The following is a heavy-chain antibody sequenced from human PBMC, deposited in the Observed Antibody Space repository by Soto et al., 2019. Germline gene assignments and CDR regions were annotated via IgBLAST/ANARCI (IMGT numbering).Heavy chain of an antibody. Sequence: ASVKVSCKASGYTFTRYGFNWVRQAPGQGLEWMGWISVYNGDTNYAQTFQGRVTMTTDTSTSTVHMEVRSLRSDDTAVYYCAREGVAPYYYYGMDVWGQGTPVTVSS. V-gene: IGHV1-18*01. D-gene: IGHD5-12*01. CDR3: AREGVAPYYYYGMDV. CDR2: ISVYNGDT. J-gene: IGHJ6*02. CDR1: GYTFTRYG.